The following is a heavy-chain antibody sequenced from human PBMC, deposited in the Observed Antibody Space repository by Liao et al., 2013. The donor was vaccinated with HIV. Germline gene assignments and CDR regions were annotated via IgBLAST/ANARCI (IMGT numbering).Heavy chain of an antibody. J-gene: IGHJ6*03. CDR3: AIPXGGTNYYYYYMDV. V-gene: IGHV4-34*01. Sequence: QVQLQQWGAGLLKPSETLSLTCAVYGGSFSGYYWSWIRQPPGKGLEWIGEINHSGSTNYNPSLKSRVTISVDTSKNQFSLKLSSVTAADTAVYYCAIPXGGTNYYYYYMDVWGKGTTVTVSS. D-gene: IGHD1-14*01. CDR2: INHSGST. CDR1: GGSFSGYY.